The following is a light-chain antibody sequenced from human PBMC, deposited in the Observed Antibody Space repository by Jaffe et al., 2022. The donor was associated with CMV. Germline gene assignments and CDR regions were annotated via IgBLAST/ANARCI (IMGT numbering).Light chain of an antibody. CDR3: HQYNDWPKT. Sequence: EIVMTQSPGTLSVSPGERATLSCRASQIVNSYLAWYQQKPGQAPRLLIHGASARATGVPARFSGSGSGTEFTLTISSLQSEDFAVYYCHQYNDWPKTFGQGTKVEIK. CDR1: QIVNSY. J-gene: IGKJ1*01. V-gene: IGKV3-15*01. CDR2: GAS.